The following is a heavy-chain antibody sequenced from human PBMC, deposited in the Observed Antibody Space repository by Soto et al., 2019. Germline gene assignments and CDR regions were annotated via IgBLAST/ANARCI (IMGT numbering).Heavy chain of an antibody. D-gene: IGHD1-1*01. V-gene: IGHV1-69*01. CDR2: IIPIFGTP. Sequence: QVQLVQSGAEVEKPGSSVKISCKASGGTFSHSAISWVRQAPGQGLEWMGGIIPIFGTPVNAQKFQGRVTISADESTSTAFLELSSLKFEDTAIYFCASGGGYNLGFDSWGQGTLVTVSS. CDR1: GGTFSHSA. J-gene: IGHJ4*02. CDR3: ASGGGYNLGFDS.